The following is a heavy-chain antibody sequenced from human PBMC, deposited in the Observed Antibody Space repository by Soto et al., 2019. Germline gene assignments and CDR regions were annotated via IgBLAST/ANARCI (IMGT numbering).Heavy chain of an antibody. V-gene: IGHV3-33*01. D-gene: IGHD5-12*01. Sequence: GGSLRLSCAASGFTFSSYGMHWVRQAPGKGLEWVAVIWYVGSNKYYADSVKGRFTISRDNSKNTLYLQMNSLRAEDTAVYYCAREGGLYSGYSYYYYGMDVWGQGTTVTVS. CDR2: IWYVGSNK. CDR1: GFTFSSYG. J-gene: IGHJ6*02. CDR3: AREGGLYSGYSYYYYGMDV.